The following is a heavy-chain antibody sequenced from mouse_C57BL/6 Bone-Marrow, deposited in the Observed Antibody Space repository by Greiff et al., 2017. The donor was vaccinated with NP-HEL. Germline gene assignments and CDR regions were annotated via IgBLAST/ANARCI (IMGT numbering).Heavy chain of an antibody. CDR3: AILSGSNYHYAMDY. Sequence: VQLQQSGPELVKPGASVKISCKASGYSFTSYYIHWVKQRPGQGLAWIGWIYPGSGNTKYNEKFKGKATLTADTSSSTAYMQLSSLTSEDSAVYYCAILSGSNYHYAMDYWGQGTSVTVSS. J-gene: IGHJ4*01. CDR1: GYSFTSYY. D-gene: IGHD1-1*01. V-gene: IGHV1-66*01. CDR2: IYPGSGNT.